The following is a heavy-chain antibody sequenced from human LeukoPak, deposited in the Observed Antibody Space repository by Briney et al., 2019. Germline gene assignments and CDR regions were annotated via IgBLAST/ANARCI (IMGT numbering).Heavy chain of an antibody. CDR3: ARLVTLYDFWSGYYRNSGSGAFDI. CDR1: GGSISSYY. Sequence: SENLSLTCTVSGGSISSYYWSWIRQPPGKGLEWIGYIYYSGSTNYNPSLKSRVTISVDTSKNQFSLKLSSVTAGDTAVYYCARLVTLYDFWSGYYRNSGSGAFDIWGQGTMVTVSS. D-gene: IGHD3-3*01. CDR2: IYYSGST. V-gene: IGHV4-59*12. J-gene: IGHJ3*02.